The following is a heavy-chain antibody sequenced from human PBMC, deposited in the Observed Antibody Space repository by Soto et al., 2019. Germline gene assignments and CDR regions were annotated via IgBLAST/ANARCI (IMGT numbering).Heavy chain of an antibody. D-gene: IGHD1-26*01. Sequence: SVKVSCKASGGTFSSYAISWVRQAPGQGLEWMGGIIPVFGTANYAQKFQGRVTITADESTSTAYMELSSLRSEDTALYYCARDPPVGKFDPWGQGTLVTVCS. J-gene: IGHJ5*01. V-gene: IGHV1-69*13. CDR2: IIPVFGTA. CDR3: ARDPPVGKFDP. CDR1: GGTFSSYA.